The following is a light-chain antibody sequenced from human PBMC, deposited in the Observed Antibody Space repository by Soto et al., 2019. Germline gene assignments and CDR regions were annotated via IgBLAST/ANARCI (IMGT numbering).Light chain of an antibody. CDR3: QQSNDWPPT. Sequence: EIVMTQSPATLSVSPGERATLSCRASQSVSSNLAWYQQKPGRAPRLLIYGASTRATGMPARFSGSGSGTEFTLPISSLQSEDFAVYYCQQSNDWPPTFGQGTKVEIK. CDR1: QSVSSN. J-gene: IGKJ1*01. CDR2: GAS. V-gene: IGKV3-15*01.